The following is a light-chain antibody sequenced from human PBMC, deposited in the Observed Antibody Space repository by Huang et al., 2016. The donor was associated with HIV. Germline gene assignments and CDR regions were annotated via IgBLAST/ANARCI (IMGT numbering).Light chain of an antibody. CDR3: QQSYSALSA. J-gene: IGKJ5*01. V-gene: IGKV1-39*01. CDR1: QSISTY. CDR2: SSS. Sequence: IQITQSPTSLSASVGDRVSITCRASQSISTYLNWYQQKPGKAPKLLVSSSSSLHSGVPSRFSGSGSGTEFTLTIKGLQRDDFATYYCQQSYSALSAFGPGTRL.